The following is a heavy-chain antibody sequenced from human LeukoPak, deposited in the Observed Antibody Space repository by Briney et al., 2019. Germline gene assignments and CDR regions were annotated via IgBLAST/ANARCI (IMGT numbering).Heavy chain of an antibody. J-gene: IGHJ2*01. CDR1: GGTFSSYA. CDR3: ARAEDDYGGKVGTWYFDL. D-gene: IGHD4-23*01. CDR2: IIPILGIA. V-gene: IGHV1-69*04. Sequence: SVKVSCKASGGTFSSYAISWVRPAPGQGLEWMGRIIPILGIANYAQKFQGRVTITADKSTSTAYMELSSLRSEDTAVYYCARAEDDYGGKVGTWYFDLWGRGTLVTVSS.